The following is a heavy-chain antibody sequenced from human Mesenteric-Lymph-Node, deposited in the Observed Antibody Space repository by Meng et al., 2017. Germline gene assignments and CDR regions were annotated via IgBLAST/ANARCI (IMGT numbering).Heavy chain of an antibody. Sequence: GESLKISCAASGFTFSSYEMNWVRQAPGKGLEWVSYISSSGSTIYYADSVKGRFTISRDNAKNSLYLQMNSLRAEDTAVYYCAKPAMWFGELFGGNWFDPWGQGTLVTVSS. CDR1: GFTFSSYE. D-gene: IGHD3-10*01. V-gene: IGHV3-48*03. CDR2: ISSSGSTI. CDR3: AKPAMWFGELFGGNWFDP. J-gene: IGHJ5*02.